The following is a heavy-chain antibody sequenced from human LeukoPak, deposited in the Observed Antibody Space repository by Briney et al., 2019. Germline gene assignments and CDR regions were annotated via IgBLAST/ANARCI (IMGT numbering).Heavy chain of an antibody. CDR2: FDPEDGET. CDR1: GYTLTELS. J-gene: IGHJ4*02. D-gene: IGHD3-22*01. V-gene: IGHV1-24*01. Sequence: ASVKVSCKVSGYTLTELSMHWVRQAPGKGLEWMGGFDPEDGETIYAQKFQGRVTMTEDTSTDTAYMELSSLRSEDTAVYYCARAYYDSSAYHHAVYFDYWGQGTLVTVSS. CDR3: ARAYYDSSAYHHAVYFDY.